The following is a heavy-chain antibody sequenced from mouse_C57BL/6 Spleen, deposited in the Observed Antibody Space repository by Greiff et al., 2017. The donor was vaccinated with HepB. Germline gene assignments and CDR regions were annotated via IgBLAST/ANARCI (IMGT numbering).Heavy chain of an antibody. CDR2: IWSGGST. CDR1: GFSLTSYG. J-gene: IGHJ3*01. CDR3: ARKGLGSAWFAY. Sequence: VMLVESGPGLVQPSQSLSITCTVSGFSLTSYGVHWVRQSPGKGLEWLGVIWSGGSTDYNAAFISRLSISKDNSKSQVFFKLNSLQADDTAIYYCARKGLGSAWFAYWGQGTLVTVSA. D-gene: IGHD3-1*01. V-gene: IGHV2-2*01.